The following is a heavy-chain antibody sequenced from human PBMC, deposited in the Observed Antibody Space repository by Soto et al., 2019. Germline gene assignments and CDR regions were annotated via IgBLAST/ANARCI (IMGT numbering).Heavy chain of an antibody. D-gene: IGHD1-26*01. CDR3: VRLIGNSWLDF. Sequence: ASVKVSCKASGYTFTSYAMHWVRQAPGQRLEWMGWINAGNGNTKYSQKFQGRVTINPDTSKNQFSLHLNSVTPEDTAVYYCVRLIGNSWLDFWGQGTLVTVSS. CDR1: GYTFTSYA. J-gene: IGHJ5*01. CDR2: INAGNGNT. V-gene: IGHV1-3*01.